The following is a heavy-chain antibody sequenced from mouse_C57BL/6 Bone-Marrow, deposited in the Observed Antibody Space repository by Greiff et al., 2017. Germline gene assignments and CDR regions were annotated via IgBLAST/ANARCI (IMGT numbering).Heavy chain of an antibody. CDR3: ARTTTVGYYAMDY. CDR1: GFTFSSYG. Sequence: EVQVVESGGDLVKPGGSLKLSCAASGFTFSSYGMSWVRQTPDKRLEWVATISSGGSYTYYPDSVKGRFTISRDNAKNTLYLQMSSLKSEDTAMYFCARTTTVGYYAMDYWGQGTSVTVSS. CDR2: ISSGGSYT. J-gene: IGHJ4*01. V-gene: IGHV5-6*01. D-gene: IGHD1-1*01.